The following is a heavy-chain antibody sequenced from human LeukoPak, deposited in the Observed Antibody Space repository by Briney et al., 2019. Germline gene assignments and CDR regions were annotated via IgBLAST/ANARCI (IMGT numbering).Heavy chain of an antibody. CDR2: IYYSGST. Sequence: SETLSLTCTVSGGSIRSYYWGWIRQPPGKGLEWIGYIYYSGSTNYNPSLKSRVTISVDTSKNQFSLKLSSVTAADTAVYYCARDGPYYDSSGYYYVDYWGQGTLVTVSS. J-gene: IGHJ4*02. CDR1: GGSIRSYY. D-gene: IGHD3-22*01. V-gene: IGHV4-59*12. CDR3: ARDGPYYDSSGYYYVDY.